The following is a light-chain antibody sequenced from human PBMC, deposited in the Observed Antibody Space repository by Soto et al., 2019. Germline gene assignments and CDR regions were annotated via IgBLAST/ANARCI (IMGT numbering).Light chain of an antibody. V-gene: IGKV3-15*01. Sequence: EIVMTQSPATLSVSPGERATLSCRASQSVSSNLAWYQQKPGQAPRLLIYGASTRATGIPARFSGSGSGTDSPLPISRLQCEDFAVYYCQEYNNWRATCGPGTKVDIK. CDR1: QSVSSN. CDR3: QEYNNWRAT. J-gene: IGKJ3*01. CDR2: GAS.